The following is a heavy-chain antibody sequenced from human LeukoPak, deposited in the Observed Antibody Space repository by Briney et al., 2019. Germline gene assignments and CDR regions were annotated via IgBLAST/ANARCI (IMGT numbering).Heavy chain of an antibody. CDR2: INHSGST. D-gene: IGHD6-25*01. CDR3: VRKGGRLDAEY. V-gene: IGHV4-34*01. CDR1: VGSFSGYY. J-gene: IGHJ4*02. Sequence: SETLSLTCAVYVGSFSGYYWSWIRQPPGKGLEWIGEINHSGSTNYNPSLKNRVTMSVDTSKNQFFLKLSSVTAADTAVYYCVRKGGRLDAEYWGQGNLVTVSS.